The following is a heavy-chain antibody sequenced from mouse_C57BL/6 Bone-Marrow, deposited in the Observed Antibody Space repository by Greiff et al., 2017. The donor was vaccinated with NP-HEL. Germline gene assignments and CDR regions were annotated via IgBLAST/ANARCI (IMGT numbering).Heavy chain of an antibody. Sequence: VQLQQSGPELVKPGASVKISCKASGYAFSSSWMNWVKQRPGKGLEWIGRIYPGDGDTNYNGKFKGKATLTADKSSSTAYMQLSSLTSEDSAVYFCASAYYSNYRFAYWGQGTLVTVSA. CDR1: GYAFSSSW. J-gene: IGHJ3*01. D-gene: IGHD2-5*01. V-gene: IGHV1-82*01. CDR3: ASAYYSNYRFAY. CDR2: IYPGDGDT.